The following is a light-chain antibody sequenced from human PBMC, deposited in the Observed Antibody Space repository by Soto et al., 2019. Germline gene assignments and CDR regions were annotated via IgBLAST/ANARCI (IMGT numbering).Light chain of an antibody. CDR1: SSNIGAGYD. V-gene: IGLV1-40*01. Sequence: QSVLTQPLSVSGAPGQRVTISCTGSSSNIGAGYDVHWYQQLPGAAPKLLIYVNSNRPSGVPDRFSGSKSGTSASLAITGLQAQDEADYYCQSYDSSLSVVFGGGTQLTVL. CDR3: QSYDSSLSVV. CDR2: VNS. J-gene: IGLJ2*01.